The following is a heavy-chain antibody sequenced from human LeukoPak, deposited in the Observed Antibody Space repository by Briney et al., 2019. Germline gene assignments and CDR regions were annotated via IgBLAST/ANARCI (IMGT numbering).Heavy chain of an antibody. CDR3: ASIAAAGKVYYYYYYYMDV. J-gene: IGHJ6*03. CDR2: IIPIFGTA. Sequence: SVKVSCKASGCTFSSYAISWVRQAPGQGLEWMGGIIPIFGTANCAQKFQGRVTITADKSTSTAYMELSSLRSEDTAVYYCASIAAAGKVYYYYYYYMDVWGKGTTVTVSS. V-gene: IGHV1-69*06. CDR1: GCTFSSYA. D-gene: IGHD6-13*01.